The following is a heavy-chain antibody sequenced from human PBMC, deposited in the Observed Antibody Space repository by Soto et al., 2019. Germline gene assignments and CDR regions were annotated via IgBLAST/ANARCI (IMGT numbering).Heavy chain of an antibody. V-gene: IGHV3-74*01. J-gene: IGHJ4*02. D-gene: IGHD2-21*01. CDR1: GFTFSSYW. CDR2: INGDGSIT. CDR3: ARGAPYCGGTTCSENY. Sequence: EVQLVESGGGLAQPGGSLRLSCAASGFTFSSYWMHWVRQVPGKGLVWVSRINGDGSITSHADSVKGRFTISRDNAKNTPHLQMNSLRAEDTAVYYCARGAPYCGGTTCSENYWGQGTLVTVSS.